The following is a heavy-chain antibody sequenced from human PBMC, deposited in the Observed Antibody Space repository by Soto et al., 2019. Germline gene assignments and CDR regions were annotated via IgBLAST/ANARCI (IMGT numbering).Heavy chain of an antibody. CDR1: GFTFSSYA. V-gene: IGHV3-23*01. CDR2: ISGSGGST. CDR3: AKDPYPYSSSWSLAY. Sequence: GGSLRLSCAASGFTFSSYAMSWVRQAPGKGLEWVSAISGSGGSTYYADSVKGRFTISRDNSKNTLYLQMNSLRAEDTAVYYCAKDPYPYSSSWSLAYWGQGTLVTVSS. J-gene: IGHJ4*02. D-gene: IGHD6-13*01.